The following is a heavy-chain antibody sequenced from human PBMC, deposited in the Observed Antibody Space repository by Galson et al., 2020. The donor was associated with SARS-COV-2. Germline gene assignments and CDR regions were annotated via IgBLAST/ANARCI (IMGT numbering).Heavy chain of an antibody. V-gene: IGHV5-51*01. D-gene: IGHD1-26*01. CDR1: GYSFASYW. CDR3: ARRAGTYSGWYFDL. J-gene: IGHJ2*01. Sequence: QLGESLKISCKGSGYSFASYWIVWVRQMPGKGLEWMGIIYPGDSDTKYSPSFQGQVTISADTSISTAYLQWSSLKASDTAMYYCARRAGTYSGWYFDLWGRGTLVTVSS. CDR2: IYPGDSDT.